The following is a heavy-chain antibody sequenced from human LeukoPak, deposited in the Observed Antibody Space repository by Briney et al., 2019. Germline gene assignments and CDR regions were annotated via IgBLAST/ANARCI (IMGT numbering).Heavy chain of an antibody. V-gene: IGHV3-15*01. D-gene: IGHD1-26*01. CDR2: IKSKTDGGTT. J-gene: IGHJ4*02. CDR1: GFTFSNAW. Sequence: GGSLRLSCAASGFTFSNAWMSWVRQAPGKGLEWVGRIKSKTDGGTTDYAAPVKGRFTISRDDSKNTLYLQMNSLKTEDTAVYYCTTGIVGAGPGHYWGQGTLVTVSS. CDR3: TTGIVGAGPGHY.